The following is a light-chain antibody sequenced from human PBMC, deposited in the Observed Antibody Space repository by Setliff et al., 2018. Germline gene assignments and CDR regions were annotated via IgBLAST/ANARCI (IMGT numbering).Light chain of an antibody. CDR1: SSDVGGYNY. J-gene: IGLJ1*01. Sequence: QSVLTQPASVSGSPGQSITISCTGTSSDVGGYNYVSWYQQHPGKAPKLMIYDVSKRPSGVSNRFSGSKPGNTASLTISGLQAEDEADYYCSSYTSSSTFVFGTGTKVTVL. CDR3: SSYTSSSTFV. CDR2: DVS. V-gene: IGLV2-14*01.